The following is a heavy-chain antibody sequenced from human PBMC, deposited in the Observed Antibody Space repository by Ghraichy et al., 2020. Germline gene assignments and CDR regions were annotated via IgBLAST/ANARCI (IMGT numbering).Heavy chain of an antibody. CDR1: GYTFTSYG. V-gene: IGHV1-18*01. J-gene: IGHJ6*03. CDR3: ARSIAARPPSYYYYMDV. Sequence: ASVKVSCKASGYTFTSYGISWVRQAPGQGLEWMGWISAYNGNTNYAQKLQGRVTMTTDTSTSTAYMELRSLRSDDTAVYYCARSIAARPPSYYYYMDVWGKGTTVTVSS. D-gene: IGHD6-6*01. CDR2: ISAYNGNT.